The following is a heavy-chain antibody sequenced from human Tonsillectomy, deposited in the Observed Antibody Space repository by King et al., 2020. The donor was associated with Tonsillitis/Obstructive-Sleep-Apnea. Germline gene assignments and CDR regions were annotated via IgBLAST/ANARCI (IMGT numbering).Heavy chain of an antibody. V-gene: IGHV3-48*02. D-gene: IGHD3-3*01. CDR1: GFTFSSYS. J-gene: IGHJ3*02. CDR3: ARSITIFGIIIHRLDAFDI. Sequence: VQLVESGGGLVQPGGSLRLSCAASGFTFSSYSMNWVRQAPGKGLEWVSYISSTGNTIYYADSMKGRFTISRDNAKNSLYLQMNSLRDEDTAVYYCARSITIFGIIIHRLDAFDIWGHGTMVTVSS. CDR2: ISSTGNTI.